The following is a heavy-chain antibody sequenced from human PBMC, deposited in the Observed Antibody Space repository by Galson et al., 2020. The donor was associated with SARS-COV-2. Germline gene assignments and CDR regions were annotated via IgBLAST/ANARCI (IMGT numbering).Heavy chain of an antibody. CDR2: SYTSAKI. CDR3: AGWNIDMTTTDAFDI. CDR1: GASISSGDSY. V-gene: IGHV4-61*02. J-gene: IGHJ3*02. D-gene: IGHD4-17*01. Sequence: SETLSLTCTVSGASISSGDSYWTWIRQPAGKGLEWIGRSYTSAKINYNPSLKSRVTISIDTSKNQFSLKLRSVTAAGTAVYYCAGWNIDMTTTDAFDIWCQGTMVTVAS.